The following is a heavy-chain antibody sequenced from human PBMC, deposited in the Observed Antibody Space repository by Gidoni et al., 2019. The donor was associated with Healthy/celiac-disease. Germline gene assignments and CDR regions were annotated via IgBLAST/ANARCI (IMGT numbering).Heavy chain of an antibody. V-gene: IGHV4-34*01. CDR1: GGSFSGYY. D-gene: IGHD3-22*01. J-gene: IGHJ4*02. Sequence: QVQLQQWGAGLLKPSETLSLTCAVYGGSFSGYYWSWLRQPPGKGLEWIGEINHSGSTNYNPSLKSRVTISVDTSKNQFSLKLSSVTAADTAVYYCASIGYYDSSGYYYIADYWGQGTLVTVSS. CDR2: INHSGST. CDR3: ASIGYYDSSGYYYIADY.